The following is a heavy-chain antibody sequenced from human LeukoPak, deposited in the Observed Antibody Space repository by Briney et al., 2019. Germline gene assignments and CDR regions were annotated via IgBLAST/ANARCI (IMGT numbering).Heavy chain of an antibody. V-gene: IGHV3-74*01. CDR1: GFTFSNYW. CDR3: ARDYGRSRDYGMDV. CDR2: INSDGSST. D-gene: IGHD3-10*01. J-gene: IGHJ6*02. Sequence: GGSLRLSCAASGFTFSNYWMHWVRQAPGKGLVWVSRINSDGSSTTYADSVKGRFTISRDNAKNTLYLQMNSLRTEDTAVYYCARDYGRSRDYGMDVWGQGTTVTVSS.